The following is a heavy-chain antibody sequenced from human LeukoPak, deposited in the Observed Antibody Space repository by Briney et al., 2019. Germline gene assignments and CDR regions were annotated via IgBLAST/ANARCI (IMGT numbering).Heavy chain of an antibody. J-gene: IGHJ4*02. CDR3: AGAERGYDY. CDR1: GFTVSSNY. D-gene: IGHD5-12*01. Sequence: PGGSLRLSCAASGFTVSSNYMSWVRQAPGKGLEWVSVIYPGSYTTYYADSVKGRFTISRDNSRNTLYLQMNGLRAEDTAVYYCAGAERGYDYWGQGTLVTVSS. CDR2: IYPGSYTT. V-gene: IGHV3-66*01.